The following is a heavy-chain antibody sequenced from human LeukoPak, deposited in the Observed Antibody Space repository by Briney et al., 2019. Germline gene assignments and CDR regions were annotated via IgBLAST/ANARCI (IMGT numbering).Heavy chain of an antibody. CDR2: IIPIFVTA. Sequence: ASVKVSCKASGGTFSSYAISWVRQAPGQGLEWMGRIIPIFVTANYAQKFQGRVTITTDESTSTAYMELSSLRSEDTAMYYCARGTSSGHDAFDIWGQGTMVTVSS. CDR1: GGTFSSYA. V-gene: IGHV1-69*05. CDR3: ARGTSSGHDAFDI. D-gene: IGHD6-19*01. J-gene: IGHJ3*02.